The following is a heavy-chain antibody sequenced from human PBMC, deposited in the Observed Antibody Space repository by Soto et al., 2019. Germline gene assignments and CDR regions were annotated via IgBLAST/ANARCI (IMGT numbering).Heavy chain of an antibody. Sequence: QVQLVQSGAEVKKPGASVKVSCKASGYTFTSYGISWVRQAPGQGLEWMGWISAYNGNTNYAQKLQGRVTMPSDTSTRTADTKLRSLRSDATAVYYCARDQECYGLTDYWGQGALDTVSS. CDR2: ISAYNGNT. D-gene: IGHD4-17*01. V-gene: IGHV1-18*01. J-gene: IGHJ4*02. CDR3: ARDQECYGLTDY. CDR1: GYTFTSYG.